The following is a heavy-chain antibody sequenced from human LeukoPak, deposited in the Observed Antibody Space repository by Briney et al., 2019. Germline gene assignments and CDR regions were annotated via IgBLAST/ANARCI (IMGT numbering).Heavy chain of an antibody. J-gene: IGHJ4*02. CDR3: ARTRSYYFDY. CDR2: IHSDGSST. D-gene: IGHD6-6*01. CDR1: GFTFSSYW. Sequence: PGGSLRLSWAASGFTFSSYWMHWVRQAPGKGLVWVSRIHSDGSSTTYADSVKGRFTISRDNAKNTLFLRMNNLRAEDTAVYYCARTRSYYFDYWGQGTLVTVSS. V-gene: IGHV3-74*01.